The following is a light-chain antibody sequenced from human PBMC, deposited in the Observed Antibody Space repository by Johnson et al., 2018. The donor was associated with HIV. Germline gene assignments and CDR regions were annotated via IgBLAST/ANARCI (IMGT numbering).Light chain of an antibody. J-gene: IGLJ1*01. Sequence: QSVLTQPPSVSAAPGQKVTISCSGSSSNIGNNYVSWYQVLPGTAPKLLIYENNKRPSGIPDRFSGSKSGTSATLGITGRQTGDEADYYCGTWDSSLSKVFGTGTKVTVL. CDR1: SSNIGNNY. V-gene: IGLV1-51*02. CDR2: ENN. CDR3: GTWDSSLSKV.